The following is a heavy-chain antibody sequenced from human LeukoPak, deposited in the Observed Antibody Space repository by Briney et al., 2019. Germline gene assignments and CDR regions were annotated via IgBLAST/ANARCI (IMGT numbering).Heavy chain of an antibody. CDR3: AGRGSGKYANAFDI. J-gene: IGHJ3*02. CDR2: LSSDGSST. V-gene: IGHV3-74*01. CDR1: GFTFSTYW. Sequence: GGSLRLSCAASGFTFSTYWMHWVRQAPGKGLVWVSRLSSDGSSTRYADSVKGRFIISRDNAQNTLYLQMNSLRVEDTAVYYCAGRGSGKYANAFDIWGQGTMVTV. D-gene: IGHD1-26*01.